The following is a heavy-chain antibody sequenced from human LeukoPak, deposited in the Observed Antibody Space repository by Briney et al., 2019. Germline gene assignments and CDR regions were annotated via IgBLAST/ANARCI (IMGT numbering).Heavy chain of an antibody. CDR1: GFTFSSYS. D-gene: IGHD3-22*01. V-gene: IGHV3-21*01. J-gene: IGHJ4*02. Sequence: GGSLRLSCAASGFTFSSYSMNCVRQAPGKGLEWVSSIGSSTYIHYADSVKGRFTISRDNAKNSLYLQMNSLRAEDTAVYYCARAAADTSAYYYSWGQGTLVTISS. CDR3: ARAAADTSAYYYS. CDR2: IGSSTYI.